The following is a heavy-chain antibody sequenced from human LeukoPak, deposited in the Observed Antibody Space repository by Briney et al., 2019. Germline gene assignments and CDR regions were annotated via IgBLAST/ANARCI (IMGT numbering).Heavy chain of an antibody. J-gene: IGHJ4*02. CDR2: IYYSGST. D-gene: IGHD2-21*02. CDR1: GGSISSYY. Sequence: SETLSLTCTVSGGSISSYYWGWIRQPPGKGLEWIGSIYYSGSTYYNPSLKSRVTISVDRSKNQFSLKLSSVTAADTAVYYCATYCGGDCGEGYWGQGTLVTVSS. V-gene: IGHV4-39*07. CDR3: ATYCGGDCGEGY.